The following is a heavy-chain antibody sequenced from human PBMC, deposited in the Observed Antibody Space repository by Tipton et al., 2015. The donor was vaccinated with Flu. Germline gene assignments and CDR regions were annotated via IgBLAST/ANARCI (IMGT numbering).Heavy chain of an antibody. Sequence: TLSLTCRVSGGSISRYYWSWIRQPPGGGLEWIGYVFYSGSTIYNPSLQSRVTIAVDTSKSQLSLKLRSVTAADTAVYYCAKHYDRDAFGVWGQGTMVTVSS. CDR3: AKHYDRDAFGV. CDR1: GGSISRYY. D-gene: IGHD1-14*01. CDR2: VFYSGST. V-gene: IGHV4-59*08. J-gene: IGHJ3*01.